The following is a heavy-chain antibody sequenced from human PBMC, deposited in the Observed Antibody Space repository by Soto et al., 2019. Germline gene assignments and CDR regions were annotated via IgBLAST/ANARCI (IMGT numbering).Heavy chain of an antibody. D-gene: IGHD1-26*01. V-gene: IGHV4-38-2*01. CDR2: IYRSGTT. CDR3: ARTHSGSYYSVFNY. CDR1: NFSISSGYY. J-gene: IGHJ4*02. Sequence: LSLTCFVSNFSISSGYYWGWIRQSPGKGLEWIASIYRSGTTSYNPSLKSRVTISVDPSKNQFSLMLTAVTAADTAVYYCARTHSGSYYSVFNYWGRGSLVTVSS.